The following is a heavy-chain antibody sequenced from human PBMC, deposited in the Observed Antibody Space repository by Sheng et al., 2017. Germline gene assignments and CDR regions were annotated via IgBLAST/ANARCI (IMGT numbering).Heavy chain of an antibody. J-gene: IGHJ5*02. V-gene: IGHV1-69*05. Sequence: QVQLVQSGAEVKKPGSSVKVSCKASGGTFSSYAISWVRQAPGQGLEWMGGIIPIFGTANYAQKFQGRVTITTDESTSTAYMELSSLRSEDTAVYYCARVIGGYSGYDQWENWFDPWGQGTLVTVSS. CDR1: GGTFSSYA. D-gene: IGHD5-12*01. CDR3: ARVIGGYSGYDQWENWFDP. CDR2: IIPIFGTA.